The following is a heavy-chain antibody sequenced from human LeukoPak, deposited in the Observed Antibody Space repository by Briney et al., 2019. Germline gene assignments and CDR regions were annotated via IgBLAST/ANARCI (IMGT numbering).Heavy chain of an antibody. Sequence: GRSLRLSCVASGFTFSTYGMHWVRQAPGKGLEWVAFIQSNGGSEFYVDSVKGRFTISRDNSKNTVYLQMSSLRVEDTAVYYCARDPAGFWGQGTLVTVSS. CDR2: IQSNGGSE. J-gene: IGHJ4*02. V-gene: IGHV3-30*02. CDR1: GFTFSTYG. CDR3: ARDPAGF. D-gene: IGHD3-10*01.